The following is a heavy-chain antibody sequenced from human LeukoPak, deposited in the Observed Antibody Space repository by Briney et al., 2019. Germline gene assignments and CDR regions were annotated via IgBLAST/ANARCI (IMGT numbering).Heavy chain of an antibody. V-gene: IGHV3-7*01. Sequence: VGSLRLSCAASGFTFSSYWMSWARQAPGKGPEWVANIKQDGSEKYYVDSVKGRFTISRDNAKNSLYLQMNSLRAEDTAVYYCAREIAAAGTYYMDVWGKGTTVTISS. CDR2: IKQDGSEK. CDR1: GFTFSSYW. CDR3: AREIAAAGTYYMDV. D-gene: IGHD6-13*01. J-gene: IGHJ6*03.